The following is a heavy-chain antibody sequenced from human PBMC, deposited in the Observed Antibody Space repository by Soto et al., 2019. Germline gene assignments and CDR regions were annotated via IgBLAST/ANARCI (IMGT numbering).Heavy chain of an antibody. CDR2: ISGSGGST. CDR3: AKYGSGSYYYYYGMDV. D-gene: IGHD1-26*01. CDR1: GFTFSSYA. J-gene: IGHJ6*02. Sequence: GWSLRLSCAASGFTFSSYAMSWVRQAPGKGLEWVSAISGSGGSTYYADSVKGRFTISRDNSKNTLYLQMNSLRAEDTAVYYCAKYGSGSYYYYYGMDVWGQGTTVTVSS. V-gene: IGHV3-23*01.